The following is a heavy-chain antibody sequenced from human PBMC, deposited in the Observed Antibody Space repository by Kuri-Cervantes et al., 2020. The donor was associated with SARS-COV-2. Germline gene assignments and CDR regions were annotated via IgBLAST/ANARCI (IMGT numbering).Heavy chain of an antibody. CDR3: ARDAPMYSSSGFGFDP. Sequence: ASVKVSCKASGDSFTSSGLCWLRQAPGQGLEWMGWISVANGNTNYAQKFQGRVTMTRDTSISTAYMELSRLRSDDTAVYYCARDAPMYSSSGFGFDPWGQGTLVTVSS. CDR1: GDSFTSSG. D-gene: IGHD6-6*01. J-gene: IGHJ5*02. CDR2: ISVANGNT. V-gene: IGHV1-18*01.